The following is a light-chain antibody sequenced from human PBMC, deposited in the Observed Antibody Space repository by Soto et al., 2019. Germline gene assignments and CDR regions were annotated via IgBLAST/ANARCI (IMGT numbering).Light chain of an antibody. Sequence: DIQVTQSPSSLSGSGGDRVTITSRASQSISISLNWYQLKPGKAPNLLMYGASYLKSGVPTRSSGSRSGTDFTLTTSSLKPEDFATYYCQQTYTTPQITVGQGTRLEIK. CDR1: QSISIS. CDR3: QQTYTTPQIT. J-gene: IGKJ5*01. CDR2: GAS. V-gene: IGKV1-39*01.